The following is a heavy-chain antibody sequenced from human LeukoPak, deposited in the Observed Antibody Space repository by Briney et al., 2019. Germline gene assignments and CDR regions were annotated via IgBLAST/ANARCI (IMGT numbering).Heavy chain of an antibody. J-gene: IGHJ5*02. Sequence: SETLSLTCAVSGGSISSSNWWSWVRQPPGKGLEWVGEIYHSGSTNYNPSLKSRVTISVDTSKNQFSLKLSSVTAADTAVYYCARVKSEQWLVNWFDPWGQGTLVTVSS. CDR2: IYHSGST. D-gene: IGHD6-19*01. V-gene: IGHV4-4*02. CDR1: GGSISSSNW. CDR3: ARVKSEQWLVNWFDP.